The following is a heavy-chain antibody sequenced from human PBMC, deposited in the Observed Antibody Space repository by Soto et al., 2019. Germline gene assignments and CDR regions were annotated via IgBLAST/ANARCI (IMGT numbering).Heavy chain of an antibody. V-gene: IGHV3-49*03. CDR3: TRDDFWSGYYSYYYYMDV. J-gene: IGHJ6*03. Sequence: GGSLRLSCTASGFTFGDYAMSWFRQAPGKGLEWVGFIRSKAYGGTTEYAASVKGRFTISRDDSKSIAYLQMNSLKTEDTAVYYCTRDDFWSGYYSYYYYMDVWGKGTTVTVSS. CDR1: GFTFGDYA. CDR2: IRSKAYGGTT. D-gene: IGHD3-3*01.